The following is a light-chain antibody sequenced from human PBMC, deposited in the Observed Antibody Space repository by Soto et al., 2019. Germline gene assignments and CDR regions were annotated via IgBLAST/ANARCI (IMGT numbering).Light chain of an antibody. J-gene: IGKJ5*01. CDR2: DAS. CDR3: QPRSNWPIT. CDR1: QSVSSY. Sequence: EIVLTQSPATLSLSPGERATLSCRASQSVSSYLAWYQQKPGQAPRLLIYDASNRATGIPARFSGSGSGTDFTLPISSLEPEDFAVYYCQPRSNWPITFGQGTRLEIK. V-gene: IGKV3-11*01.